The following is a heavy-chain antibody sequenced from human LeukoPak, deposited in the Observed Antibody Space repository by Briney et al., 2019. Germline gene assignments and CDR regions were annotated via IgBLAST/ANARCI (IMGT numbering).Heavy chain of an antibody. CDR1: GYTFTSYD. V-gene: IGHV1-8*01. CDR3: ARERYCSSTSCSGTLGMDV. CDR2: MNPNSGNT. D-gene: IGHD2-2*01. Sequence: ASAKVSCKASGYTFTSYDINWVRQATGQGLEWMGWMNPNSGNTGYAQKFQGRVTMTRNTSISTAYMELSSLRSEDTAVYYCARERYCSSTSCSGTLGMDVWGQGTTVTVSS. J-gene: IGHJ6*02.